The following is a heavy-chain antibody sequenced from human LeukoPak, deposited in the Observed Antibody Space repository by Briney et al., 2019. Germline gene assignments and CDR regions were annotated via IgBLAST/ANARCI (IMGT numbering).Heavy chain of an antibody. D-gene: IGHD3-22*01. V-gene: IGHV1-2*02. CDR1: GYTFTGYY. CDR3: ARDLFPDYYDSSGYHHLTDY. J-gene: IGHJ4*02. CDR2: INPNSGGT. Sequence: ASVKVSCKASGYTFTGYYMHWVRQAPGQGLEWMGWINPNSGGTNYAQKFQGRVTMTRDTSISTAYMELSRLRSDDTAVYYCARDLFPDYYDSSGYHHLTDYWGQGTLVTVSS.